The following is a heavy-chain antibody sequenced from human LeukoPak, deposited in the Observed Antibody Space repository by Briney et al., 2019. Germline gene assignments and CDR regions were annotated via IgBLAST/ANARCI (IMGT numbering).Heavy chain of an antibody. CDR3: ARVGYDSSGYYRGYFDY. CDR2: IIPIFGTA. CDR1: GGTFSSYA. Sequence: EASVKVSCKASGGTFSSYAISWVRQAPGQGLEWMGRIIPIFGTANYAQKFQGRVTITADESTSTAYMELSSLRSEDTAVYYCARVGYDSSGYYRGYFDYWGQGTLVTVSS. D-gene: IGHD3-22*01. V-gene: IGHV1-69*15. J-gene: IGHJ4*02.